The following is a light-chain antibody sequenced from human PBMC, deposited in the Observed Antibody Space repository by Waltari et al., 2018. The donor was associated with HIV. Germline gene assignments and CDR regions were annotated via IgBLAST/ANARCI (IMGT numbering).Light chain of an antibody. J-gene: IGKJ1*01. Sequence: DIQLTQSPPSLSASVGTRVTITCLASRGISTHLNWYQQRPGKAPRLLLYDASHLLSGVPSRFSGSGAGTEFTLKISELQPEDFATYYCKQSYNTPRTFGQGTNVEIK. V-gene: IGKV1-39*01. CDR1: RGISTH. CDR3: KQSYNTPRT. CDR2: DAS.